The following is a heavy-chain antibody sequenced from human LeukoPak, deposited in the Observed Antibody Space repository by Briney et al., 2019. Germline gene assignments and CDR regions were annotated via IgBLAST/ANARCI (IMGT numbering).Heavy chain of an antibody. CDR1: GFTFSSYA. CDR2: ISYDGSNK. Sequence: GGSLRLSCAASGFTFSSYAMHWVRQAPGKGLEWVAVISYDGSNKYYADSVKGRFTISRDNSKNTLYLQMNSLRAEDTAVYYCATSGSYWIEWGQGTLVTVSS. J-gene: IGHJ4*02. CDR3: ATSGSYWIE. V-gene: IGHV3-30-3*01. D-gene: IGHD1-26*01.